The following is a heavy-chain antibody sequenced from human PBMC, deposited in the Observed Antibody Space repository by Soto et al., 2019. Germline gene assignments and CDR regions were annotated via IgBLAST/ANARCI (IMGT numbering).Heavy chain of an antibody. Sequence: QVQLVESGGGVVQPGRSLRLSCAASGFTFSSYAMHWVRQAPGKGLEWVAVISYDGSNKYYADSEKGRFTISRDKSKNAHYLQMNSRRAEDEAVYYCASGGMALCVVPPAGGYWGQGTLVTVTS. CDR2: ISYDGSNK. V-gene: IGHV3-30-3*01. J-gene: IGHJ4*02. D-gene: IGHD2-15*01. CDR3: ASGGMALCVVPPAGGY. CDR1: GFTFSSYA.